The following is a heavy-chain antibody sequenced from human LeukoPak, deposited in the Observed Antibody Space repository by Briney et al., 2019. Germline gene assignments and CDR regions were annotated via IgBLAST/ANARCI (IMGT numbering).Heavy chain of an antibody. CDR3: ARDTVAGNYYYMDV. Sequence: PSETLSLTCTVSGGSISSYYWSWIRQPAGKGLERIGRIYTSGSTNYNPSLKSRVTMSVDTSKNQFSLKLSSVTAADTAVYYCARDTVAGNYYYMDVWGKGTTVTVSS. CDR2: IYTSGST. CDR1: GGSISSYY. D-gene: IGHD6-19*01. V-gene: IGHV4-4*07. J-gene: IGHJ6*03.